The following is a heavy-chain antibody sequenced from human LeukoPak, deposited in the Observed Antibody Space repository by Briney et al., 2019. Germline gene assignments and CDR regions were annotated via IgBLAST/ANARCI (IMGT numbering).Heavy chain of an antibody. Sequence: SVKVSCKASGYTFTSYAISWVRQAPGQGLEWMGRFIPIFGTAKYAQKFQGRVSITTDESTSTAYMELSSLRSEDTAVYYCARDLGISGTHDNYCFDYWGQGTLVTVSS. CDR2: FIPIFGTA. D-gene: IGHD1-20*01. CDR3: ARDLGISGTHDNYCFDY. J-gene: IGHJ4*02. V-gene: IGHV1-69*05. CDR1: GYTFTSYA.